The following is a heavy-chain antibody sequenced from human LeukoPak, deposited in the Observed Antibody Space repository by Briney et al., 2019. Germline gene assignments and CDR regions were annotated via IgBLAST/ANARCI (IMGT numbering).Heavy chain of an antibody. V-gene: IGHV4-61*02. CDR3: ARGRSLDY. CDR2: IYTSGST. CDR1: GGSISSGSYY. J-gene: IGHJ4*02. Sequence: PSQTLSLTCTVSGGSISSGSYYWSWIRQPAGKGLEWIGRIYTSGSTNYNPSLKSRVTMSVDTSKNQFSLKLSSVTAADTAVYYCARGRSLDYWGQGTLVTVSS.